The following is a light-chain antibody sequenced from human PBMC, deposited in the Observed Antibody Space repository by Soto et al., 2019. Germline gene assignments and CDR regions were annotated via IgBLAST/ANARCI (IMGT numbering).Light chain of an antibody. CDR3: QQVKSYPRT. V-gene: IGKV1-9*01. CDR1: QAITNN. J-gene: IGKJ4*01. CDR2: EES. Sequence: DIHLTQSPSSLSASVGDRVTITCRASQAITNNLAWYQQKPGNPPRLLIYEESTLHSGVPSIFSGRKVGTQFILTIDSLQPEDFATYYCQQVKSYPRTCGGRTKVEIK.